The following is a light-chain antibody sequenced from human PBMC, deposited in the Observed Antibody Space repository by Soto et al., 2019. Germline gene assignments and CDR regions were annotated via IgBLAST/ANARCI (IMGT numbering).Light chain of an antibody. CDR1: SDSVSTNYY. CDR3: VLYMGSGISV. CDR2: STN. Sequence: QAVVTQEPSFSVSPGGTVTLTCGLSSDSVSTNYYPSWYQQTPGQAPRTLIYSTNTRSSGVPDRFSGSILGNKAALTITGAQVEDESDYYCVLYMGSGISVFGGGTKLTVL. V-gene: IGLV8-61*01. J-gene: IGLJ3*02.